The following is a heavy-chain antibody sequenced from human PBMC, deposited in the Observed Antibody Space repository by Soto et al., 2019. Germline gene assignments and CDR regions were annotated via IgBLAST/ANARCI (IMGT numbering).Heavy chain of an antibody. V-gene: IGHV4-4*02. CDR2: IDRTGGT. Sequence: QVPLQESGPGLVKPSGPLSLPCSVSGSSFPRNDWWTLVRPPPGRGLEWIGEIDRTGGTNYNPSLKSRVNLSPDKSENPLYLKVTSLTAADPGVYYYPRRGPGTSVDYWGQGTLVTLSA. CDR3: PRRGPGTSVDY. CDR1: GSSFPRNDW. D-gene: IGHD1-7*01. J-gene: IGHJ4*02.